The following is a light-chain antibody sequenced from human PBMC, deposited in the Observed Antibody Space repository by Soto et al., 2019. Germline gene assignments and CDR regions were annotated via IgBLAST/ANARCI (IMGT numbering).Light chain of an antibody. CDR1: QSISNW. CDR2: QAS. J-gene: IGKJ2*01. V-gene: IGKV1-5*03. CDR3: QQYNSYSYT. Sequence: DIQMTQSPSTLSASVGDKVTITCRASQSISNWLAWYQQKPGKAPNLLIYQASSLESGVPSRFSGSGSGTEFTLTISGLQPDDFATFYCQQYNSYSYTFGQGTKLEIK.